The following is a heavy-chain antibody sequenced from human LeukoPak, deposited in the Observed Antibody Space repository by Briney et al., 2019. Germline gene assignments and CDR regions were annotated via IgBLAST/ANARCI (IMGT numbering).Heavy chain of an antibody. J-gene: IGHJ4*02. CDR1: GFTFDDYA. V-gene: IGHV3-9*01. CDR2: ITWNSGTI. Sequence: GGSLRLSCAASGFTFDDYAMHWVRQAPGKGLEWVSGITWNSGTIAYADSVKGRFTISRDNAKNSLHLQMNSLRAEDTALYYCARVRDYYFDYWGQGTLVTVSS. CDR3: ARVRDYYFDY. D-gene: IGHD2-21*02.